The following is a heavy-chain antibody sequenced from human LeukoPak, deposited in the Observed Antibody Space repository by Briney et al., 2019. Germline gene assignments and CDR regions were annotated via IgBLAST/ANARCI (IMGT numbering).Heavy chain of an antibody. CDR3: ARVITVRGVMGAFDI. CDR2: INAGNRNT. V-gene: IGHV1-3*01. Sequence: ASVKVSCKASGYTFTSYAMHWVRQAPGQRLEWMGWINAGNRNTKYSQKFQGRVTITRDTSASTAYMELSSLRSEDTAVYYCARVITVRGVMGAFDIWGQGTMVTVSS. CDR1: GYTFTSYA. J-gene: IGHJ3*02. D-gene: IGHD3-10*01.